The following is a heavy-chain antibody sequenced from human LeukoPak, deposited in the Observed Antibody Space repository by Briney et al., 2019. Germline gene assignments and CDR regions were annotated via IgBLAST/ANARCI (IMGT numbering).Heavy chain of an antibody. CDR2: TYYRSKWYN. CDR1: GDSVSSNSAA. D-gene: IGHD3-10*01. CDR3: AREECYYGSGSRCQNYYYYYMDV. Sequence: SETLSLTCAISGDSVSSNSAAWNWIRQSPSRGLEWLGRTYYRSKWYNDYAVSVKSRITINPDTSKNQFSLQLNSVTPEDTAVYYCAREECYYGSGSRCQNYYYYYMDVWGKGTTVTVSS. V-gene: IGHV6-1*01. J-gene: IGHJ6*03.